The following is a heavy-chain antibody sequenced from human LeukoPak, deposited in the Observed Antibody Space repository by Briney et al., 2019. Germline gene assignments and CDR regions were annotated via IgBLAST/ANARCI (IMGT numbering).Heavy chain of an antibody. V-gene: IGHV1-69*01. CDR1: VGTFSSYA. CDR2: IIPIFCTA. Sequence: SVKVSCKASVGTFSSYAISWVRQAPGQGLEWMGGIIPIFCTANYVQKFQGRVTITADESTSTAAMVLSSLRSADMAVYYCARASPKPLAAAEYWGQGTLVPVSS. CDR3: ARASPKPLAAAEY. J-gene: IGHJ4*02. D-gene: IGHD6-13*01.